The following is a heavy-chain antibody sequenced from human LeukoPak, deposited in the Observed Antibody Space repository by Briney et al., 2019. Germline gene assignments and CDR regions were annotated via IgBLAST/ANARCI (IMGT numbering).Heavy chain of an antibody. Sequence: PGGSPRLSCAASGFTFDDYGMSWVRQAPGKGLEWVSGINWNGGSTGYADSVKGRFTISRDNAKNSLYLQMNSLRAEDTALYYCAREPRLVVPAAKRYYYYYMDVWGKGTTVTVSS. CDR2: INWNGGST. CDR3: AREPRLVVPAAKRYYYYYMDV. J-gene: IGHJ6*03. CDR1: GFTFDDYG. V-gene: IGHV3-20*04. D-gene: IGHD2-2*01.